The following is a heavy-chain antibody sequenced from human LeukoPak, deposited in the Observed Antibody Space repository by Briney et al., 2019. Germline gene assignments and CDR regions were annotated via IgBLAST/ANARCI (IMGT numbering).Heavy chain of an antibody. CDR2: IYISGST. CDR1: GGSISSYY. J-gene: IGHJ3*02. V-gene: IGHV4-59*12. CDR3: ARGNAESPRDAFDI. Sequence: SETLSLTCTVSGGSISSYYWSWIRQPPGKGLEWIGYIYISGSTNYNPSLKSRVTMSVDTSKNQFSLKLSSVTAADTAVYYCARGNAESPRDAFDIWGQGTMVTVSS.